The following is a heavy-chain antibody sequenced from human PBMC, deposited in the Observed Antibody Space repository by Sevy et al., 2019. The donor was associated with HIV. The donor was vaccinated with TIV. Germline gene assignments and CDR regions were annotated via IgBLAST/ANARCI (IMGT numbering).Heavy chain of an antibody. CDR3: ARGYCSGGSCYPYWYFDL. CDR2: IYYSGST. D-gene: IGHD2-15*01. J-gene: IGHJ2*01. V-gene: IGHV4-59*01. CDR1: GGSISSYY. Sequence: SETLSLTCTVSGGSISSYYWSWIQQPPGKGLEGIGYIYYSGSTNYNPSLKSRVTISVDTSKNKFSLKLSSVTAADTAVYYCARGYCSGGSCYPYWYFDLWGRGTLVTVSS.